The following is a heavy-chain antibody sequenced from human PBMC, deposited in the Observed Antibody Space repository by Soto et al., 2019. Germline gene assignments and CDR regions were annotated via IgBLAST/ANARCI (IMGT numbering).Heavy chain of an antibody. D-gene: IGHD2-2*03. Sequence: QVQLVQSGPEVKKPGASVTVSCKASGNRFTSYAFSWVRQAPGQGLEWMGWISPYSGNTKYSQNVQGRITMTADTSTSTAYLELRSLRSDDTAVYYCAVGHCSMTTCLKVAGSSFDFWGQGTLLIVSS. V-gene: IGHV1-18*01. J-gene: IGHJ4*02. CDR2: ISPYSGNT. CDR1: GNRFTSYA. CDR3: AVGHCSMTTCLKVAGSSFDF.